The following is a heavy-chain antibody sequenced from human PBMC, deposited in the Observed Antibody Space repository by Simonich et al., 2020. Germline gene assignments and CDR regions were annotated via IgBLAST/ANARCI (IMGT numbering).Heavy chain of an antibody. V-gene: IGHV3-7*01. CDR1: GFTFSSYW. CDR2: IKQDGSEK. D-gene: IGHD3-9*01. CDR3: ARFRGRYFDWLFDY. J-gene: IGHJ4*02. Sequence: EVQLVESGGGLVQPGGSLRLSCAASGFTFSSYWMSWVRQAPGKGLELWANIKQDGSEKYYVDAVKGRFTISRDNAKNSLYLQMNSLRAEDTAVYYCARFRGRYFDWLFDYWGQGTLVTVSS.